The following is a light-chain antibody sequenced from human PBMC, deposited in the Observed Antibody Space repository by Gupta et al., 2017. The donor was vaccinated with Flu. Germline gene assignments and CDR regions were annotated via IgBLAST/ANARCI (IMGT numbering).Light chain of an antibody. V-gene: IGLV3-21*02. CDR2: DNT. CDR1: NVGSQS. J-gene: IGLJ3*02. CDR3: QVWDTTSDHWV. Sequence: GQAATITCGGDNVGSQSVHWYQLKPGQAPVVVVFDNTDRPSGISERFSGSNSGDTATLTIVRVGAGDEADYHCQVWDTTSDHWVFGGGTKLTVL.